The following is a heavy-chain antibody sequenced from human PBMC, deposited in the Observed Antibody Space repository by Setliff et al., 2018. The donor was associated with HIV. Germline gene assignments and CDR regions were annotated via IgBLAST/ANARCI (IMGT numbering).Heavy chain of an antibody. CDR1: GGSMSSSGPGYY. CDR3: ARSQPDTIFGVVTFDC. D-gene: IGHD3-3*01. Sequence: KASETLSLTCTVSGGSMSSSGPGYYWGWVRQTPGGGLEWIGSVYYRGRTYYNPSLKSRVTISVDTSKNQLSLRLTSMAAADTAMYYCARSQPDTIFGVVTFDCWGQGKMVTVSS. CDR2: VYYRGRT. J-gene: IGHJ4*02. V-gene: IGHV4-39*01.